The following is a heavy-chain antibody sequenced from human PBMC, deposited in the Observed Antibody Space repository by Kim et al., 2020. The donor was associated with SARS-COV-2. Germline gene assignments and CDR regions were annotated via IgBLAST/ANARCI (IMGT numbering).Heavy chain of an antibody. CDR1: GGSVSGSY. D-gene: IGHD6-6*01. CDR3: AREFSTSSRALDV. CDR2: IFPGGGS. V-gene: IGHV4-4*07. J-gene: IGHJ3*01. Sequence: SETLSLTCSVSGGSVSGSYWSWIRQPAGKGLDWIGRIFPGGGSNYNPSLKSRVTMSVDTSNNQFSLNLSSVTAADTAFYYCAREFSTSSRALDVWGQGSMATVPS.